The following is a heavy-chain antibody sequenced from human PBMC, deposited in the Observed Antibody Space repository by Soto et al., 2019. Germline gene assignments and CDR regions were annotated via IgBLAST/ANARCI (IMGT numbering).Heavy chain of an antibody. J-gene: IGHJ6*02. CDR1: GFTFSSYA. Sequence: EVQLLESGGGLVQPGGSPRLSCAASGFTFSSYAMTWVRQAPGKGLEWVSSISGSGDSAYYADSVKGRFTISRDNSKNTLYLQMSSLRAEDTAVYYCAKEGYFGYYYGLDVWGQGTTVTVSS. D-gene: IGHD3-9*01. CDR3: AKEGYFGYYYGLDV. CDR2: ISGSGDSA. V-gene: IGHV3-23*01.